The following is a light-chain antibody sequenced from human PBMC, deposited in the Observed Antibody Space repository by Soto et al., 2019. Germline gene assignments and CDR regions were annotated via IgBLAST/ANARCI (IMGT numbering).Light chain of an antibody. CDR1: STDFGGYNY. Sequence: QSVLAQPSSVSGSPGQSITISCTVTSTDFGGYNYVSWYQHHPGKGPKLIIYEVSNRPSGVSDRFSGSKSGNKASLIISNLEAEDESDYYCGSYTSTDTPFVFGTGTKVTVL. CDR2: EVS. J-gene: IGLJ1*01. CDR3: GSYTSTDTPFV. V-gene: IGLV2-14*01.